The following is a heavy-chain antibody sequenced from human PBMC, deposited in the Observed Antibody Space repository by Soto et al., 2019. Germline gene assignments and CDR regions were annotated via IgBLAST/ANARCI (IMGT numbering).Heavy chain of an antibody. CDR1: GGTFISYA. CDR3: ARLVLGYFDY. V-gene: IGHV1-69*06. CDR2: IIPIFGTA. J-gene: IGHJ4*02. Sequence: SVKVSCKASGGTFISYAGIWVRQAPGQGLEWMGGIIPIFGTANYAQKFQGRVTITADKSTSTAYMELSSLRSEDTAVYYCARLVLGYFDYWGQGTLVPVSS. D-gene: IGHD6-13*01.